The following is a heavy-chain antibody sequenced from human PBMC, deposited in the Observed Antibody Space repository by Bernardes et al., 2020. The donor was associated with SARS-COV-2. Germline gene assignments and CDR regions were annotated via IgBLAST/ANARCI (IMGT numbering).Heavy chain of an antibody. CDR2: ISDDGSSR. Sequence: SLRLSCAASGLSISRSGMHWVRQAPGKGLEWLTLISDDGSSRTYADSVKGRFTISRDNSMSTLYLQMNSLRPEDTAVYYCAKDRERGFGESYGMDVWGQGTTVIVSS. V-gene: IGHV3-30*18. CDR1: GLSISRSG. J-gene: IGHJ6*02. D-gene: IGHD3-10*01. CDR3: AKDRERGFGESYGMDV.